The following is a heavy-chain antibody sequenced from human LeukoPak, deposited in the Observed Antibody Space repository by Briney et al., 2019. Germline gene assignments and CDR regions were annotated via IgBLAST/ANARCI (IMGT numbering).Heavy chain of an antibody. Sequence: GGSQRLSCAASGFTFSSYAMSWVRQAPGKGLEWVSAISGSGDSTYYGDSVKGRFTISRDNSKNTLYLQMNSLRAEGTAVYYCAKTRPLDSSSWSHGDYWGQGTLVTVSS. V-gene: IGHV3-23*01. J-gene: IGHJ4*02. CDR2: ISGSGDST. D-gene: IGHD6-13*01. CDR3: AKTRPLDSSSWSHGDY. CDR1: GFTFSSYA.